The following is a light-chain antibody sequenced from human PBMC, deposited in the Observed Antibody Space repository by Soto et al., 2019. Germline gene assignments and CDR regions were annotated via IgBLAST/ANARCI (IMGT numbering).Light chain of an antibody. Sequence: AIQLTQSPSSLSASVGDRVTITCRASQGISSYLVWYQQKPGKAPKLLIYTASTLQSGVPSRFSGSGSGTKFTLTIASLQPEDFATYYCLQDYNYPWTFGQGTKVDIK. J-gene: IGKJ1*01. V-gene: IGKV1-6*01. CDR3: LQDYNYPWT. CDR2: TAS. CDR1: QGISSY.